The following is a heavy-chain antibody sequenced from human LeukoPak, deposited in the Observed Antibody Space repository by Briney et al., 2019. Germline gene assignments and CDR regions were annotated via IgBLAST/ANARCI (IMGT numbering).Heavy chain of an antibody. D-gene: IGHD4-17*01. CDR2: IDAGNGNT. J-gene: IGHJ3*02. CDR1: GYTFTNYA. Sequence: GASVKVSCKASGYTFTNYALHWVRQAPGQRLEWMGWIDAGNGNTKYSQDFQGRVTITRDTSASTVYMELSSLRSEDTAVYYCARPKTTVTTSDAFDIWGQGIMVTVSS. CDR3: ARPKTTVTTSDAFDI. V-gene: IGHV1-3*03.